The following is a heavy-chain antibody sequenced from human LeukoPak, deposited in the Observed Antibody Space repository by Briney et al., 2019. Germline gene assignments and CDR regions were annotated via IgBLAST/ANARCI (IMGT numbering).Heavy chain of an antibody. Sequence: GSSVKVSCKASGGTFSSYAISWVRQAPGQGLEWMGRIIPILGIANYAQKLQGRVTMTTDTSTSTAYMELRSLRSDDTAVYYCARVTTMVRGVIPLDYWGQGTLVTVSS. CDR3: ARVTTMVRGVIPLDY. V-gene: IGHV1-69*04. J-gene: IGHJ4*02. CDR2: IIPILGIA. CDR1: GGTFSSYA. D-gene: IGHD3-10*01.